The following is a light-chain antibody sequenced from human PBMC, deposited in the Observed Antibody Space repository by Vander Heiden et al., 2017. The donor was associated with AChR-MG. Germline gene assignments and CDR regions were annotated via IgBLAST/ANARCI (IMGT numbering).Light chain of an antibody. CDR3: QQSYSTFPT. J-gene: IGKJ1*01. CDR1: EDVTNF. CDR2: AAS. Sequence: DIQMTQSPSSLSASVGDSVTITCRASEDVTNFLNWYQQRPGKAPNLLIYAASTLQSGVPSRFSGSGSGTEFTLTISSLQPDDFATYYCQQSYSTFPTFGYGAKVEVK. V-gene: IGKV1-39*01.